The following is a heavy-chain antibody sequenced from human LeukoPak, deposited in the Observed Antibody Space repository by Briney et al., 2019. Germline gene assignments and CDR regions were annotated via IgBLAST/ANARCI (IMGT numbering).Heavy chain of an antibody. CDR3: ATERTGYDFIF. V-gene: IGHV4-31*03. Sequence: SETLSLTCTVSGGSISSGGYYWSWIRQHPGKGLEWIGYIYYSGSTYYNPSLKSRVTISGDTSKNQFSLKLSSVTAADTAVYYCATERTGYDFIFWGQGTLVTVSS. CDR1: GGSISSGGYY. D-gene: IGHD5-12*01. CDR2: IYYSGST. J-gene: IGHJ4*02.